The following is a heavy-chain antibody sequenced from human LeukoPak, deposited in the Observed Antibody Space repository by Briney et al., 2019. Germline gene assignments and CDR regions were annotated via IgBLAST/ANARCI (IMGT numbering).Heavy chain of an antibody. Sequence: GESLRLSCAASGFTFSDYYMSWIRQAPGKGLEWVSYISSSGSTIYYADSVKGRFTISRDNAKNSLYLQMNSLRAEDTAVYYCARVGGRYCSGGSCYFRPLDYWGQGTLVTVSS. J-gene: IGHJ4*02. CDR2: ISSSGSTI. D-gene: IGHD2-15*01. CDR3: ARVGGRYCSGGSCYFRPLDY. CDR1: GFTFSDYY. V-gene: IGHV3-11*01.